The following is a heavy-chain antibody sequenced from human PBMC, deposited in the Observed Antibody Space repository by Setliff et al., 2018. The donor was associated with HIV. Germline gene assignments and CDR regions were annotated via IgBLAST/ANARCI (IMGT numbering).Heavy chain of an antibody. V-gene: IGHV3-48*01. J-gene: IGHJ4*02. CDR2: ISSSSSTI. D-gene: IGHD6-6*01. CDR1: GFTFNNYG. Sequence: GGSLRLSCAASGFTFNNYGMHWVRQAPGKGLEWVSYISSSSSTIYYADSAKGRFTISRDNSKNTLSLQMNSLRAEDTAIYYCAKGGGYSSSSGGPYFDYWGQGILVTVSS. CDR3: AKGGGYSSSSGGPYFDY.